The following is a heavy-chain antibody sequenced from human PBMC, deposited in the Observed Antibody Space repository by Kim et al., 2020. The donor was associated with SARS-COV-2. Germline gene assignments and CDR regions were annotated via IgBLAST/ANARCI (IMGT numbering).Heavy chain of an antibody. Sequence: ASVKVSCKTSGYRFASQGISWVRQAPGQGLEWMGWISGFNGNTNYAQKFQDRISMTTDTSTTTVYMELTSLTSDDTATYYCARDVEAFVRALGYWGQGTPVTVSS. CDR2: ISGFNGNT. CDR3: ARDVEAFVRALGY. V-gene: IGHV1-18*01. CDR1: GYRFASQG. D-gene: IGHD3-10*01. J-gene: IGHJ4*02.